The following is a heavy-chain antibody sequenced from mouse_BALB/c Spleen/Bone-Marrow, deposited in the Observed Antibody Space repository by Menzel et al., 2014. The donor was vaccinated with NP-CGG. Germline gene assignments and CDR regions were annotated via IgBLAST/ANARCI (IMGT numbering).Heavy chain of an antibody. D-gene: IGHD1-1*01. CDR2: ISNLAYSI. CDR3: ARDYYGSSYWYFDV. J-gene: IGHJ1*01. Sequence: EVQLVESGGGLVQPGGSRKLSCAASGFTFSDYGMAWVRQAPGKGPEWVAFISNLAYSIYYADTVTGRFTISRENAKNTLYLEMSSLRSEDTAMYYCARDYYGSSYWYFDVWGAGTTVTVSS. V-gene: IGHV5-15*02. CDR1: GFTFSDYG.